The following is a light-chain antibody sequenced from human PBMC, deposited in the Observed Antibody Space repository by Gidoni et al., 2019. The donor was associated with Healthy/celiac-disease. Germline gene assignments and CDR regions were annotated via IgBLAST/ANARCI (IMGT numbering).Light chain of an antibody. J-gene: IGKJ1*01. Sequence: ETVMTPSPATLSLSPGERANLSSRASQSVSSNLACYQQQPGQTPRLLIYGASTRAPGIPARCSGSGSGTEFTLTISSLQSEDFAVYYCQQYNNWPPWTFGQXTKVEIK. CDR1: QSVSSN. CDR2: GAS. CDR3: QQYNNWPPWT. V-gene: IGKV3-15*01.